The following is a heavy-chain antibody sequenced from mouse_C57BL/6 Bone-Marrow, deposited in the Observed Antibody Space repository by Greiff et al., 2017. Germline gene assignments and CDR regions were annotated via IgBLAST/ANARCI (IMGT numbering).Heavy chain of an antibody. CDR1: GFSLTSYG. J-gene: IGHJ1*03. CDR2: IWSGGST. Sequence: VQLVESGPGLVQPSQSLSITCTVSGFSLTSYGVHWVRQSPGKGLEWLGVIWSGGSTDYNAAFISSLSISKDNSKSQVFFKMNMLQADDTTIYYCASLYYGSSYGYFDVWGTGTTVTVSS. V-gene: IGHV2-2*01. CDR3: ASLYYGSSYGYFDV. D-gene: IGHD1-1*01.